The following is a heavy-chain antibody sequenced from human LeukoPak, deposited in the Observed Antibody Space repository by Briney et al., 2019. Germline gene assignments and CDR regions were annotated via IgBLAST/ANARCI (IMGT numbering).Heavy chain of an antibody. CDR2: ISYDGSNK. Sequence: GGSLRLSCAASGFTFSNYAMHWVRQAPGKGLEWVAVISYDGSNKYYADSVKGRFTISRDNSKNTLYLQMNSLRAEDTAVYYCARAYKDRSLAGKKEFFQHWGQGTLVTVSS. CDR3: ARAYKDRSLAGKKEFFQH. J-gene: IGHJ1*01. V-gene: IGHV3-30-3*01. CDR1: GFTFSNYA. D-gene: IGHD6-19*01.